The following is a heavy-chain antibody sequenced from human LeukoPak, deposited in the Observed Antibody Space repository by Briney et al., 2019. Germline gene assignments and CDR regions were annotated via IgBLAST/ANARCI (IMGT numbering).Heavy chain of an antibody. CDR1: GGSINSTNYY. V-gene: IGHV4-39*07. D-gene: IGHD2-15*01. J-gene: IGHJ2*01. CDR3: ATIRGYCSGGRCYSDWYFDL. CDR2: IYYSGST. Sequence: PSETLSLTCTVSGGSINSTNYYWGWIRRPPGKGLEWIGSIYYSGSTYYNPSLRSRVTISVDTSKNQFSLKLTSVTAADTAVYYCATIRGYCSGGRCYSDWYFDLWGRGTLVTVSS.